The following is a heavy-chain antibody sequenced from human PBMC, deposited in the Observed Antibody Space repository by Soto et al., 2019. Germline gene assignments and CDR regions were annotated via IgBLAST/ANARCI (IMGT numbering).Heavy chain of an antibody. Sequence: QVTLKESGHVLVKPTETLTLTCTVSGFSLSNARMGVSWIRQPPGKALEWLAHILSNDEKSYSTSLKSRLTISKYNSKNQVVLTMTNMDPVDTATYYCARILRYSSSWYYLYYWGQGTLVTVSS. V-gene: IGHV2-26*01. CDR1: GFSLSNARMG. D-gene: IGHD6-13*01. CDR3: ARILRYSSSWYYLYY. J-gene: IGHJ4*02. CDR2: ILSNDEK.